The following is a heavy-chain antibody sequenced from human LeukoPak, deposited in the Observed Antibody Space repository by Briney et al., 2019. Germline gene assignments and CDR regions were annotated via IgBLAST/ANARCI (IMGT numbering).Heavy chain of an antibody. V-gene: IGHV4-59*01. D-gene: IGHD5-24*01. CDR2: IYYSGNT. CDR3: ARNGDGYNPLSLGY. Sequence: SQTLSLTCTVSGGSISSYYWSWIRQPPGKGLEWIGYIYYSGNTNHNPSLKSRVTISVDMSKNQVSLKLSSVTAADTAMYYCARNGDGYNPLSLGYWGQGALVTVSS. J-gene: IGHJ4*02. CDR1: GGSISSYY.